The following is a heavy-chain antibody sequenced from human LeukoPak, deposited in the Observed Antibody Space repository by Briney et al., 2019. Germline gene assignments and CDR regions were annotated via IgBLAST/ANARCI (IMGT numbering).Heavy chain of an antibody. CDR3: AKLSTYSSGSGSSGGFDY. V-gene: IGHV3-30*18. CDR2: ISYDGSTK. D-gene: IGHD3-10*01. Sequence: GGSLRLSCAASGFTFSSYGMHWVRQAPGKDLEWVAVISYDGSTKYYADSVKGRFTISRDNSKNTLYLQMNSLRAEDTAVYFCAKLSTYSSGSGSSGGFDYWGQGTLVTVSS. J-gene: IGHJ4*02. CDR1: GFTFSSYG.